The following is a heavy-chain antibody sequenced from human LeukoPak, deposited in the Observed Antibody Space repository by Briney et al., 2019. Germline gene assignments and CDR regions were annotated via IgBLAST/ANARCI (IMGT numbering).Heavy chain of an antibody. D-gene: IGHD1/OR15-1a*01. CDR3: ARDPNNHYYYMDV. CDR2: IIPIFGTA. V-gene: IGHV1-69*13. J-gene: IGHJ6*03. CDR1: GYTFTSYG. Sequence: GASVKVSCKASGYTFTSYGINWVRQAPGQGLEWMGGIIPIFGTANYAQKFQGRVTITADESTSTAYMELSSLRSEDTAVYYCARDPNNHYYYMDVWGKGTTVTVSS.